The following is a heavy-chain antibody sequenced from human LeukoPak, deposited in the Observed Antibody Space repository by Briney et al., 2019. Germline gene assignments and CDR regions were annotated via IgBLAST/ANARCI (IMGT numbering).Heavy chain of an antibody. V-gene: IGHV4-4*02. D-gene: IGHD1-26*01. CDR1: GGPISSSNW. Sequence: PSGTLSLTCAVSGGPISSSNWWSWVRQPPGKGLEWIGSIYYSGSTYYNPSLKSRVTISVDTSKNQFSLKLSSVTAADTAVYYCARDGSVLVGATTSFDYWGQGTLVTVSS. CDR2: IYYSGST. J-gene: IGHJ4*02. CDR3: ARDGSVLVGATTSFDY.